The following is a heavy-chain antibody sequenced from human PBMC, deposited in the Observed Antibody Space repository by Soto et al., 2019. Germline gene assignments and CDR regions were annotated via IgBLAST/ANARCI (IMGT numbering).Heavy chain of an antibody. CDR3: ARETSAPGTFREDASDI. V-gene: IGHV1-69*12. Sequence: QVQLVQSGAEVKKPGSSVKVACKVSGDTFSNYAINWVRQAPGQGLEWMGAIVPIFSTANYAQKFQGRVTNTADEFTITSYMELSGLRSADTATYYCARETSAPGTFREDASDIWGQGTLVTVSS. CDR1: GDTFSNYA. D-gene: IGHD6-13*01. CDR2: IVPIFSTA. J-gene: IGHJ3*02.